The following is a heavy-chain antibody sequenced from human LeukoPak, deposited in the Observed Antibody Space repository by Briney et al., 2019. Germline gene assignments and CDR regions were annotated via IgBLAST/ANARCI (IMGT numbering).Heavy chain of an antibody. J-gene: IGHJ6*02. CDR1: GGTFSSYA. V-gene: IGHV1-69*13. D-gene: IGHD1-26*01. CDR2: IIPIFGTA. CDR3: ARDSVGGDYGMDV. Sequence: EASVKVSCKASGGTFSSYAISWVRQAPGQGLEWMGGIIPIFGTANYAQKFQGRVTITADESTSTAYMELSSLRSEDTAVYYCARDSVGGDYGMDVWGQGTTVTVSS.